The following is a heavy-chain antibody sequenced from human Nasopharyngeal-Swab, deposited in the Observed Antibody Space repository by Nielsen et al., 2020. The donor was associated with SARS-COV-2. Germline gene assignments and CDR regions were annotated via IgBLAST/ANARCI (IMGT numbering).Heavy chain of an antibody. Sequence: GGSLRLSCAGSEFTFSKYAMSWVRQAPGKGLEWVSGISGSGGSTYYADSVKGRFTISRDNSKNTLSLQMNSLRAEDTAVYYCAKDLRGPYFFWGQGTLVTVSS. J-gene: IGHJ4*02. CDR3: AKDLRGPYFF. V-gene: IGHV3-23*01. CDR2: ISGSGGST. D-gene: IGHD2/OR15-2a*01. CDR1: EFTFSKYA.